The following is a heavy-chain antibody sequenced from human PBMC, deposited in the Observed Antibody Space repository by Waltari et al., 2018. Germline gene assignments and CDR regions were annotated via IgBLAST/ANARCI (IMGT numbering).Heavy chain of an antibody. V-gene: IGHV6-1*01. Sequence: QVQLQQSGPGLVKPSQTPSLSCFISGDSVSGRGVAWNWIRQSPSRGLEWLGRTYYRSKWSYDYAVSVKSRITINLDTSKNQFSLQQSSVTPEDTAVYFCVRGRDSSFDYWGQGTQVTVSS. CDR1: GDSVSGRGVA. D-gene: IGHD6-6*01. J-gene: IGHJ4*02. CDR3: VRGRDSSFDY. CDR2: TYYRSKWSY.